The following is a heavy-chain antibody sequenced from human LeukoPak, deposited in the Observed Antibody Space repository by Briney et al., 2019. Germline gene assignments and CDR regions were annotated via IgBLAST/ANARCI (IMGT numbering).Heavy chain of an antibody. D-gene: IGHD5-12*01. CDR3: ARIGKGYSGYDLSRYYYYMDV. J-gene: IGHJ6*03. CDR2: INHSGST. CDR1: GGSFSGYY. Sequence: SETLSLTCAVYGGSFSGYYWSWIRQPPGKGLEWIREINHSGSTNYNPSLKSRVTISVDTSKNQFSLKLSSVTAADTAVYYCARIGKGYSGYDLSRYYYYMDVWGKGTTVTVSS. V-gene: IGHV4-34*01.